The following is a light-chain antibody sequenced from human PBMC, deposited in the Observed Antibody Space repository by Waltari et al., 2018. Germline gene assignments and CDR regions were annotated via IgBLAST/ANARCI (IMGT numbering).Light chain of an antibody. CDR2: WES. Sequence: DIVMTQSPDSLTVSLGERATINCKSSQTILYSSSNKNYLAWYQQKPSKPPKLLIYWESTRESGVPDRFSGTGSGTDFTLTISRLQAEDVAVYYCQQYFKTPLTFGGGTKVEIK. V-gene: IGKV4-1*01. CDR1: QTILYSSSNKNY. CDR3: QQYFKTPLT. J-gene: IGKJ4*01.